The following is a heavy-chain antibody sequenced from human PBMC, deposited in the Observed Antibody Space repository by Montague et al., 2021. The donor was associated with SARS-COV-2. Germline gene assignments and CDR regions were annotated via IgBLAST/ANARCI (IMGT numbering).Heavy chain of an antibody. Sequence: SETLSLTCAVHGTSFSGYYWNWIRQPPGKGLEWTGEINHGGSTKYSPSLKSRLTISADTSKNQFSLKLTSVAAADTAVYYCARLRDGVVPSPILGVGPYYSYYYMDVWGRGTAVTVPS. J-gene: IGHJ6*03. CDR1: GTSFSGYY. CDR2: INHGGST. CDR3: ARLRDGVVPSPILGVGPYYSYYYMDV. D-gene: IGHD3-10*01. V-gene: IGHV4-34*01.